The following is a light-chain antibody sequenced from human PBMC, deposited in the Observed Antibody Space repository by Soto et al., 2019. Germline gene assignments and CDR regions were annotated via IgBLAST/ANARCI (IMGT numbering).Light chain of an antibody. CDR2: STT. CDR1: SGSVSPSYY. CDR3: VLYMGSGISV. V-gene: IGLV8-61*01. J-gene: IGLJ3*02. Sequence: QPVVTQEPSFSVSPGGTVPLTCGLSSGSVSPSYYPRWYQPTPGQAPRTLIYSTTTRSSGVPDRVSGSILGNNAALTITGAQADDESDYYCVLYMGSGISVFGGGTKLTVL.